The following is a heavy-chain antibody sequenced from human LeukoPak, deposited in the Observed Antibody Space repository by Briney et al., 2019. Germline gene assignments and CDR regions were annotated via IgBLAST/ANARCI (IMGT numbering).Heavy chain of an antibody. V-gene: IGHV3-13*04. CDR1: GFTFRNYD. CDR3: ARVDYYYGMDV. Sequence: GGSLRLSCAASGFTFRNYDMHWVRQAAGEGLEWVSVIGTHDDTYYADSVKGRFTISRDNSKNTLYLQMNSLRAEDTAVYYCARVDYYYGMDVWGQGTTVTVSS. J-gene: IGHJ6*02. CDR2: IGTHDDT.